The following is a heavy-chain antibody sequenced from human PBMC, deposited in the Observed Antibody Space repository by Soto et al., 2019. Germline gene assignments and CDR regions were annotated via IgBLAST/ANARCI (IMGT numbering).Heavy chain of an antibody. D-gene: IGHD3-22*01. V-gene: IGHV1-24*01. Sequence: ASVKVSCKVSGYTLTELSMHWVRQAPGKGLEWMGGFDPEDGETIYAQKFQGRVTMTEDTSTDTAYMELSSLRSEDTAVYYCATDSTAYYYDSSLYYYGMDVWGQGTTVTVSS. CDR1: GYTLTELS. J-gene: IGHJ6*02. CDR3: ATDSTAYYYDSSLYYYGMDV. CDR2: FDPEDGET.